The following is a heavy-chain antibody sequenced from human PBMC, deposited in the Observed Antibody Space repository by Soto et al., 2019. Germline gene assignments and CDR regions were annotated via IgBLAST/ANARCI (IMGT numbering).Heavy chain of an antibody. V-gene: IGHV4-38-2*01. CDR1: GYSISSGYY. D-gene: IGHD3-22*01. CDR3: ARMFYSASTGYYPHFHY. CDR2: IWHSGIT. J-gene: IGHJ4*02. Sequence: SETLSLTCAVSGYSISSGYYWGWIRQPPGKGLEWIGSIWHSGITYYNPSLKSRVTISVDTSKNQFSLRLSSVTAADTAAYYCARMFYSASTGYYPHFHYWGQGSLVTVSS.